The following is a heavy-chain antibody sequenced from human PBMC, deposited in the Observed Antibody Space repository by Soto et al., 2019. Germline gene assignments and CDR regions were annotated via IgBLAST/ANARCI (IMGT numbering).Heavy chain of an antibody. J-gene: IGHJ5*02. CDR1: GYTFTSYY. CDR2: INPSGGST. V-gene: IGHV1-46*01. Sequence: ASVKVSCKASGYTFTSYYMHWVRQAPGQELEWMGIINPSGGSTSYAQKFQGRVTMTRDTSTSTVYMELSSLRSEDTAVYYCARVGAIAAAGTRGNWFDPWGQGTLVTVSS. D-gene: IGHD6-13*01. CDR3: ARVGAIAAAGTRGNWFDP.